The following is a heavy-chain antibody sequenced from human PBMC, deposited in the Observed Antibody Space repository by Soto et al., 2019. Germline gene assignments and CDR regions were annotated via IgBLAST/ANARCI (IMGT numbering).Heavy chain of an antibody. CDR3: TRLGIAAAAPGDHYYYYYGMDV. CDR1: GFTFGDYA. J-gene: IGHJ6*02. Sequence: PGGSLTLSCTASGFTFGDYAMSWVRQAPGKGLEWVGFIRSKAYGGTTEYAASVKSRVTISRDDSKSIAYLQMNSLKTEDTAVYYCTRLGIAAAAPGDHYYYYYGMDVWGQGTTVTVSS. D-gene: IGHD6-13*01. V-gene: IGHV3-49*04. CDR2: IRSKAYGGTT.